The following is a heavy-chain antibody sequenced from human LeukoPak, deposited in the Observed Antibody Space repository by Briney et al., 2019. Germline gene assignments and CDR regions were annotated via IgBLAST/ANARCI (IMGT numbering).Heavy chain of an antibody. CDR3: ARRGGSSGWYWFDP. CDR1: GYSFTNYW. J-gene: IGHJ5*02. CDR2: IYPGDSGT. D-gene: IGHD6-19*01. V-gene: IGHV5-51*01. Sequence: GESLKISCKGSGYSFTNYWIGWVRQMPGKGLELMGVIYPGDSGTRYSPSFQGQVTISADKSISTAYLQWSSLKASDTAMYYCARRGGSSGWYWFDPWGQGTLVTVSS.